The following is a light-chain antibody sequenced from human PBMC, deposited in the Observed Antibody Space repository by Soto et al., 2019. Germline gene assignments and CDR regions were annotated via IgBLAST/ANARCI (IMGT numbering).Light chain of an antibody. CDR1: NSDVGAYNY. V-gene: IGLV2-11*01. J-gene: IGLJ2*01. Sequence: HSVLTQPHSVSGSPGQSVAISCTGTNSDVGAYNYVSWYQHHPGNAPKLIIYDLNKRPSGVPDRFSASKSGNTATLSISGLHLDDEADYYCCSYAGSTTSVLFGGGTKLTVL. CDR2: DLN. CDR3: CSYAGSTTSVL.